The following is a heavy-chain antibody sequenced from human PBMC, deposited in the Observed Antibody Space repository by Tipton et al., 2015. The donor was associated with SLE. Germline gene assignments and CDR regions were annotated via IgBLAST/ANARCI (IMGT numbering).Heavy chain of an antibody. CDR2: INHSGST. Sequence: LRLSCAVYGGSFSGYYWSWIRQPPGKGLKWIGEINHSGSTNHNPSLKSRVTISVDTSKNQLSLKLSAVTAADTAVYYCARALWKGGDYWGQGTLVTVSS. J-gene: IGHJ4*02. V-gene: IGHV4-34*01. CDR1: GGSFSGYY. D-gene: IGHD1-1*01. CDR3: ARALWKGGDY.